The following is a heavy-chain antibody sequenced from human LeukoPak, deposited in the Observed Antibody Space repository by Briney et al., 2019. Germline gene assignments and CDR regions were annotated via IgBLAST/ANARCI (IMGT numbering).Heavy chain of an antibody. J-gene: IGHJ4*02. CDR3: ARAPIPLVDY. V-gene: IGHV4-59*01. CDR1: GGSISSYY. CDR2: IYYSGST. Sequence: SKNLSLTCTVSGGSISSYYWSWIRQPPGKGLEWIGYIYYSGSTNYNPSLKSRVTISVDTSKNQFSLKLSSVTAADTAVYYCARAPIPLVDYWGQGTLVTVSS.